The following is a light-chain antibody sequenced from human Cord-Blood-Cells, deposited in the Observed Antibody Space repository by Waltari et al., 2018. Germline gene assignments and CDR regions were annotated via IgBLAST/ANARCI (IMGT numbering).Light chain of an antibody. CDR3: QQYGSSPWWT. V-gene: IGKV3-20*01. J-gene: IGKJ1*01. CDR2: GAS. Sequence: ESVLTQSPGPMSFPPAERATLSCRSSQSVRSSYLAWYQQKPGQSPRLLIYGASSRGTGIPDRFIGSGSGTDFNLTISRLEPEDFAVYYCQQYGSSPWWTFGQGTKVEIK. CDR1: QSVRSSY.